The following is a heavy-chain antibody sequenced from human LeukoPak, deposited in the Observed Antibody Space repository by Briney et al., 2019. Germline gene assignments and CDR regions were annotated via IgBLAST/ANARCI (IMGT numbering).Heavy chain of an antibody. CDR1: GGSISSSNW. D-gene: IGHD3-22*01. CDR3: ARHSGYVV. J-gene: IGHJ6*02. V-gene: IGHV4-4*02. Sequence: SGTLSLTCAVSGGSISSSNWWSWVRQPPGKGLEWIGSIYYSGSTYYSPSLKSRVTISIDTSKNQFSLKLSSVTAADTAVYYCARHSGYVVWGQGTTVTVSS. CDR2: IYYSGST.